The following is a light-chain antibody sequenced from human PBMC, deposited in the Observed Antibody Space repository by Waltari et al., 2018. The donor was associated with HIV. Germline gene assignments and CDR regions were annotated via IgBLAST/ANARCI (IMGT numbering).Light chain of an antibody. CDR2: SAS. Sequence: DIQLTQSPSFLSASVGDRVTITCRANQGITSHLAWYQQKPGKAPKLLIYSASTLQIGVPSRFSGRGSGTEFNITISSLQSDDFATYYCQQFGSFPLSFGGGTKIEIK. CDR1: QGITSH. V-gene: IGKV1-9*01. J-gene: IGKJ4*01. CDR3: QQFGSFPLS.